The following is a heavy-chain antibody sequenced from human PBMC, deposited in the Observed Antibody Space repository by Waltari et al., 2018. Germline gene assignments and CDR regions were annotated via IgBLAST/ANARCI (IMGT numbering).Heavy chain of an antibody. CDR2: ISSTSRYT. Sequence: QVQLVESGGGMVKAGGAMRLSWAGSGFTLSYPSMSWIRQAPGKGLEWVSFISSTSRYTNTADSVKGRFTISRDNAKKSVFLQMNNLRAEDTAVYYCARGRDDYNPQPFDFWGQGIPVTVSS. V-gene: IGHV3-11*06. CDR1: GFTLSYPS. J-gene: IGHJ4*02. CDR3: ARGRDDYNPQPFDF. D-gene: IGHD4-4*01.